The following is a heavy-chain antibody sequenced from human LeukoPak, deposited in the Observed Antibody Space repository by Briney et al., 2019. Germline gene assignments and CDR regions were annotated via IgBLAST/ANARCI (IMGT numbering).Heavy chain of an antibody. J-gene: IGHJ3*01. CDR2: ISSDSSYI. Sequence: GGSLRLSCAVSGFTFSTYSMNWVRQAPGKGLEWVSSISSDSSYINYADSVKGRFTISRDNAKNSLYLQMNSLRAEDTAVYYCARDLSLTGWGQGTMVTVSS. D-gene: IGHD2-8*02. V-gene: IGHV3-21*01. CDR3: ARDLSLTG. CDR1: GFTFSTYS.